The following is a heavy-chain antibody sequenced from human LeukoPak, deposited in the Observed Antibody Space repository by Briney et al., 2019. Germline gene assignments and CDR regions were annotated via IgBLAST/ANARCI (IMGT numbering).Heavy chain of an antibody. D-gene: IGHD3-10*01. V-gene: IGHV1-2*02. CDR3: ARDRYYYGPGSPDDAFDI. CDR2: INPNSGGT. CDR1: GYTFTGYY. Sequence: ASVKVSCKASGYTFTGYYMHWVRQAPGQGLEWMGWINPNSGGTNYAQKFQGRVTMTRDTSISTAYMELSRLRSDDTAVYYCARDRYYYGPGSPDDAFDIWGQGTMVTVSS. J-gene: IGHJ3*02.